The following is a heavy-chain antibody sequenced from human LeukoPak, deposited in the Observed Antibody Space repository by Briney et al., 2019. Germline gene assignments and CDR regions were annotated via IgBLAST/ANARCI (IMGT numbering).Heavy chain of an antibody. D-gene: IGHD3-9*01. CDR3: ARGHYDILTASYKWTPDY. Sequence: GGSLRLSCAASGFTFSTYNMNWVRQAPGKGLEGVSSITSGGTYTYYADSVKGRFTTSRDTAKNSLSLQLSSLRAEDTAVYYCARGHYDILTASYKWTPDYWGQGILVTVSS. CDR2: ITSGGTYT. CDR1: GFTFSTYN. J-gene: IGHJ4*02. V-gene: IGHV3-21*06.